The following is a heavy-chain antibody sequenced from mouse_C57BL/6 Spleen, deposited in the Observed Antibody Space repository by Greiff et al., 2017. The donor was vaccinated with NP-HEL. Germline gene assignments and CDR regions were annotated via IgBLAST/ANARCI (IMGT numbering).Heavy chain of an antibody. CDR2: IWSGGST. J-gene: IGHJ4*01. V-gene: IGHV2-2*01. D-gene: IGHD2-5*01. CDR3: ARGYYSNPYAMDY. CDR1: GFSLTSYG. Sequence: VQLQQSGPGLVQPSQSLSITCTVSGFSLTSYGVHWVRQSPGKGLEWLGVIWSGGSTDYNAAFISRLSISKDNSKSQVFFKMNSLQADDTAIYYCARGYYSNPYAMDYWGQGTSVTVSS.